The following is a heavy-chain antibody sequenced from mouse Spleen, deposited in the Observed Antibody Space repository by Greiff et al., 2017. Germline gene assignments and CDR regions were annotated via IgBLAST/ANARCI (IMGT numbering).Heavy chain of an antibody. J-gene: IGHJ2*01. CDR2: IDPETGGT. Sequence: VQLQQSGAELVRPGASVTLSCKASGYTFTDYEMHWVKQTPVHGLEWIGAIDPETGGTAYNQKFKGKAILTADKSSSTAYMELRSLTSEDSAVYYCTRSGGSSLYFDYWGQGTTLTVSS. V-gene: IGHV1-15*01. D-gene: IGHD1-1*01. CDR3: TRSGGSSLYFDY. CDR1: GYTFTDYE.